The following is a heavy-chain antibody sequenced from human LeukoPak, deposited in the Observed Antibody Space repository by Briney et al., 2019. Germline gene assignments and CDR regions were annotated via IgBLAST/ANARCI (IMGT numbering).Heavy chain of an antibody. V-gene: IGHV4-59*08. CDR3: ARGQPPLLRYFDWLSYFDY. Sequence: SETLSLTCTVSGGSISSYYWSWIRQPPGKGLEWIGYIYYSGSTNYNPSLKSRVTISVDTSKNQFSLKLSSVTAADTAVYYCARGQPPLLRYFDWLSYFDYWGQGTLVTVSS. D-gene: IGHD3-9*01. CDR1: GGSISSYY. CDR2: IYYSGST. J-gene: IGHJ4*02.